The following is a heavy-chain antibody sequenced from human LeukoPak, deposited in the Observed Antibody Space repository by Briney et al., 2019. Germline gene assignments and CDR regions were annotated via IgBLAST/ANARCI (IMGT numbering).Heavy chain of an antibody. J-gene: IGHJ4*02. Sequence: PGGSLRLSCAASGFSFSNYAMSWVRQAPGKGLEWVPAITGSGDTTYYAHPVKGRFTISRDNSKNTVYLQMNSLRAEDTAIYYCANRRCTSNSCYLEYWGQGTLVTVSS. CDR1: GFSFSNYA. CDR3: ANRRCTSNSCYLEY. D-gene: IGHD2-2*01. CDR2: ITGSGDTT. V-gene: IGHV3-23*01.